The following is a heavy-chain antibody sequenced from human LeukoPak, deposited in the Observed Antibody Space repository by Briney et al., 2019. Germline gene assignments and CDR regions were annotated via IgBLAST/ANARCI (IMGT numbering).Heavy chain of an antibody. CDR2: IIPILGIA. V-gene: IGHV1-69*04. CDR1: GGTFSSYA. J-gene: IGHJ6*02. D-gene: IGHD2-15*01. CDR3: ARIYCSGGSCYRDYYYYYGMDV. Sequence: ASVKVSCKASGGTFSSYATSWVRQAPGQGLGWMGRIIPILGIANYAQKFQGRVTITADKSTSTAYMELSSLRFEDTAVYYCARIYCSGGSCYRDYYYYYGMDVWGQGTTVTVSS.